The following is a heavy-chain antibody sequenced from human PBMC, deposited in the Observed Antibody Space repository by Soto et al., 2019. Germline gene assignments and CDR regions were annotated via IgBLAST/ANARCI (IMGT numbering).Heavy chain of an antibody. CDR1: GGTFSSYA. CDR3: ASHVDTATENDY. CDR2: IIPIFGTA. J-gene: IGHJ4*02. Sequence: SVKVSCKASGGTFSSYAISWVRQAPGQGLEWMGGIIPIFGTANYAQKFQGRVTITADKSTSTAYMELSSLRSEDTAVYYCASHVDTATENDYWGQGTRVTVS. D-gene: IGHD5-18*01. V-gene: IGHV1-69*06.